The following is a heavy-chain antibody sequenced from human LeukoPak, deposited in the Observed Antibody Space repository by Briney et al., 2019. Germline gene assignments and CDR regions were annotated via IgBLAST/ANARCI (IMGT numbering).Heavy chain of an antibody. CDR1: GLTLSNYG. Sequence: PGGSLRLSCAASGLTLSNYGMNWVRQAPGKGLKWVSSISTSSRYIYYKDSVRGRFTISRDDAKNSLYLEMNSLRAEDTAVYYCARADCSSSTCYLRRSWFDPWGQGTLLTVSS. CDR3: ARADCSSSTCYLRRSWFDP. V-gene: IGHV3-21*01. CDR2: ISTSSRYI. J-gene: IGHJ5*02. D-gene: IGHD2-2*01.